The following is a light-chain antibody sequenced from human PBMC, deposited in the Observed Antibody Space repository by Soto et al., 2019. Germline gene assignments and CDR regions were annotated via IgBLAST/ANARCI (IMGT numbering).Light chain of an antibody. CDR1: QSFSRN. V-gene: IGKV3D-15*01. CDR2: GAS. J-gene: IGKJ5*01. CDR3: QQLNYWPRIT. Sequence: EIVITQSPATLSVSAGERVTLSCRASQSFSRNLSWYQQKVGQAPRLLIYGASTRATGIPARFSGSGSGTDFTLTISSLQSEDFAVYYCQQLNYWPRITFGQGTRLEI.